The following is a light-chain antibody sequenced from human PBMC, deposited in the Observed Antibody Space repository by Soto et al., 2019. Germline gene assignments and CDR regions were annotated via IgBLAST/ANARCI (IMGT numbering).Light chain of an antibody. CDR1: QGISNY. Sequence: DIQMTQSPSAMSASVGDRVTITCRASQGISNYLAWFQQKPGQGPKRLIYGASNLQSGVPPRFSGSGSETEFTLTISNLQPEDIAPYDCLQHNAYPFTFGQGTKLEIK. J-gene: IGKJ2*01. V-gene: IGKV1-17*03. CDR3: LQHNAYPFT. CDR2: GAS.